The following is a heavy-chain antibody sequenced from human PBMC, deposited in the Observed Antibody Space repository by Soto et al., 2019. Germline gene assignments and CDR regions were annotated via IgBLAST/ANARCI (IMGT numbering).Heavy chain of an antibody. V-gene: IGHV4-34*01. CDR1: GGSFSGYY. CDR3: ARGPPTPMRKYFAY. Sequence: SETLSLTCAVYGGSFSGYYWSWIRQPPGKGLEWIGEINHSGGTNYNPSLKSRVTISVDTSKNQFSLKLSSVTAADTAVYYCARGPPTPMRKYFAYWGQGTLVTVSS. CDR2: INHSGGT. D-gene: IGHD4-4*01. J-gene: IGHJ4*02.